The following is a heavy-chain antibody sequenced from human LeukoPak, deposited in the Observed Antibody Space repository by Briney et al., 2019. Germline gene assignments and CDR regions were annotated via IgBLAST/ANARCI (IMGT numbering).Heavy chain of an antibody. CDR3: ARGRGMGGQL. CDR1: GFTFSSYA. Sequence: GSLRLSCAASGFTFSSYAMSWVRQPPGKGLEWIGSIYYSGSTYYNPSLKSRVTISVDTSKNQFSLKLSSVTAADTAVYYCARGRGMGGQLWGQGTLVTVSS. J-gene: IGHJ4*02. D-gene: IGHD3-10*01. CDR2: IYYSGST. V-gene: IGHV4-39*07.